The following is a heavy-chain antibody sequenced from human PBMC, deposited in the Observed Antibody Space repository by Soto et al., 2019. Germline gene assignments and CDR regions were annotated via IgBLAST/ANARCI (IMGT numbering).Heavy chain of an antibody. CDR1: GYTLTSYD. Sequence: ASVKVSCKASGYTLTSYDINWVRQATGQGLEWMGWMNPNSGNTGYAQKFQGRVTMTRNTSISTAYMELSSLRSEDTAVYYCAAAGYCSSTSCYPDWFDPWGQGTLVTVSS. CDR2: MNPNSGNT. D-gene: IGHD2-2*01. V-gene: IGHV1-8*01. J-gene: IGHJ5*02. CDR3: AAAGYCSSTSCYPDWFDP.